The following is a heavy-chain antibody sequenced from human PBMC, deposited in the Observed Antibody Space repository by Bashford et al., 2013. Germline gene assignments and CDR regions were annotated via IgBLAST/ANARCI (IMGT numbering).Heavy chain of an antibody. CDR3: ARGVGARASDY. V-gene: IGHV1-69*05. Sequence: SVKVSCKASGGTFSSYAISWVRQAPGQGLEWMGGIIPIFGTANYADSVKGRFTISRDNAENTLYLQMNSLRAEDTAVYYCARGVGARASDYWGLGTLVTVSS. CDR1: GGTFSSYA. J-gene: IGHJ4*02. CDR2: IIPIFGTA. D-gene: IGHD1-26*01.